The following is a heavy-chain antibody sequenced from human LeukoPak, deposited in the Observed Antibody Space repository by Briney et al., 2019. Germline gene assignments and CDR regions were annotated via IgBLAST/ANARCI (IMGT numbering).Heavy chain of an antibody. CDR3: AKDLYSSSSDY. D-gene: IGHD6-6*01. V-gene: IGHV3-23*01. Sequence: GGSLRLSCAASGLTFSNYVMSWVRQAPGKGLEWVSAISANGRSTYYADSVKGRFTVSRDNSKNTLYLQMNRLRAEDTAVYYRAKDLYSSSSDYWGQGTLVTVSS. J-gene: IGHJ4*02. CDR2: ISANGRST. CDR1: GLTFSNYV.